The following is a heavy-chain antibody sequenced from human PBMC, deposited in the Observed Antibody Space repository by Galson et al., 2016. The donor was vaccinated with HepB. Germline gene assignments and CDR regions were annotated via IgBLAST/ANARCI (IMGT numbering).Heavy chain of an antibody. CDR3: VKDRYHYGAPDNYGMDV. CDR2: ISASGGTT. CDR1: GFFFNNYA. V-gene: IGHV3-23*01. D-gene: IGHD4/OR15-4a*01. J-gene: IGHJ6*02. Sequence: SLRLSCAASGFFFNNYAMSWVRQTPGKGLEWVSGISASGGTTFYADSVKGRFTISRDNSKKTVLLQMNILRAEDTGLYYCVKDRYHYGAPDNYGMDVWGQGTPVTVSS.